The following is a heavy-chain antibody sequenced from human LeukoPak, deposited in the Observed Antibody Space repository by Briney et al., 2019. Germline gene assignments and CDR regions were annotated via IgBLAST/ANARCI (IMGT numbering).Heavy chain of an antibody. CDR3: ARELGGSPPDY. CDR1: GGTFSSYA. Sequence: ASVKVSCKASGGTFSSYAISWVRQAPGQGLEWMGWINTNTGNPTYAQGFTGRFVSSLDTSVSTAYLQISSLKAEDTAVYYCARELGGSPPDYWGQGTPVTVSS. J-gene: IGHJ4*02. V-gene: IGHV7-4-1*02. D-gene: IGHD1-26*01. CDR2: INTNTGNP.